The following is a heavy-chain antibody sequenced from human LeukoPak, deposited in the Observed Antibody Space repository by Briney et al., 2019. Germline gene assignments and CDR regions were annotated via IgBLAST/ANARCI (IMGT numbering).Heavy chain of an antibody. CDR2: LWYDGRNK. CDR3: AREMTTDAFDI. V-gene: IGHV3-33*01. Sequence: GGSLRLSCAASGFTISTYGMHWVRQAPGKGLEWVAVLWYDGRNKYYVNSVRGRFIISRYNSENTLYLQMSSLRAEDMAVYYCAREMTTDAFDIWGRGTMVTISS. D-gene: IGHD1-1*01. J-gene: IGHJ3*02. CDR1: GFTISTYG.